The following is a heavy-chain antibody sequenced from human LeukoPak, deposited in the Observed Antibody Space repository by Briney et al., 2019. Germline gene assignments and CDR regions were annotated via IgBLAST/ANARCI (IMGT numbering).Heavy chain of an antibody. D-gene: IGHD6-19*01. J-gene: IGHJ4*02. CDR2: ISGSGGTP. CDR3: AKGWGATVAGTSVYFDY. V-gene: IGHV3-23*01. CDR1: GFTFSSIA. Sequence: GGSLRLSCAASGFTFSSIAMSWVRQAPGKGLEWVSTISGSGGTPYYADSVRGRFTISRDNSKNTLGLQINSLRAEDTAVYYCAKGWGATVAGTSVYFDYWGQGTLVTVSS.